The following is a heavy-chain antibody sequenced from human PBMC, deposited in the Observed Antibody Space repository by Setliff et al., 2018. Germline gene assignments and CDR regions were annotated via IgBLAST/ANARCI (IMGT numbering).Heavy chain of an antibody. J-gene: IGHJ4*02. CDR1: GYSISNDYF. CDR3: AKHRSYFDY. V-gene: IGHV4-38-2*02. CDR2: IYHSGSP. Sequence: SETLSLTCTVSGYSISNDYFWGWLRQPPGKGLEWIGSIYHSGSPSYYPSLKSRVTISVDTSKNQFSLNLSSVTAADTAVYYCAKHRSYFDYWGQGTLVTVST.